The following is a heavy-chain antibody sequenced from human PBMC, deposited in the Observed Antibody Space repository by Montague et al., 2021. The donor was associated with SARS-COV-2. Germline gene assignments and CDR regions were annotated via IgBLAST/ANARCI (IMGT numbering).Heavy chain of an antibody. Sequence: SETLSLTCTVSSGSISNDIYYWGWIRQPPGKGPEWIGCSRYGGTSYYNPSLKSRVTISIDTTKNQFSLKMTAVTAADTAVYFCARQDIQLRFDLWGRGTLVTVPS. J-gene: IGHJ2*01. CDR3: ARQDIQLRFDL. V-gene: IGHV4-39*01. CDR1: SGSISNDIYY. CDR2: SRYGGTS. D-gene: IGHD1-1*01.